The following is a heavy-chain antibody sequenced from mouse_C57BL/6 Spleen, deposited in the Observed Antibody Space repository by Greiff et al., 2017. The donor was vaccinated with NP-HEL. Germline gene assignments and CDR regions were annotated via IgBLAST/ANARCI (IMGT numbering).Heavy chain of an antibody. V-gene: IGHV1-59*01. CDR2: IDPSDGYT. CDR1: GYTFTCYC. J-gene: IGHJ2*01. Sequence: QVQLQQPGAELVTPGSSVKLSCTASGYTFTCYCMHWVKQRPGHGLEWIGVIDPSDGYTNYNQKFKGKATLTVDTSSSTAYMQLSSLTSEDSAVYYCYVYYFDYWGQGTTLTVSS. CDR3: YVYYFDY.